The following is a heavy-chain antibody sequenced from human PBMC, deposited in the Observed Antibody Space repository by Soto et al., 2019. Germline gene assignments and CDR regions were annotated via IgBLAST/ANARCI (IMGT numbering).Heavy chain of an antibody. D-gene: IGHD5-18*01. CDR1: GFTFSSYA. V-gene: IGHV3-23*01. J-gene: IGHJ4*02. CDR3: AKDGIQLWLKGGFDY. CDR2: ISGSGGST. Sequence: GGSLRLSCAASGFTFSSYAMSWVRQAPGKGLEWVSAISGSGGSTYYADSVKGRFTISRDNSKNTLYLQMNSLGAEETAVYYCAKDGIQLWLKGGFDYWGQGTLVTVSS.